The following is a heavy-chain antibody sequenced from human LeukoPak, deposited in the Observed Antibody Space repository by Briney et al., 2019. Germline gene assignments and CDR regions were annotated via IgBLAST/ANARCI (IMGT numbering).Heavy chain of an antibody. D-gene: IGHD3-22*01. CDR3: ARENSSGYPFDY. Sequence: ASVKVSCKASGYTFTGYYMHWVRQAPGQGLEWMGWTNPNSGGTNYAQKFQGRVTMTRDTSISTAYMELSRLRSDDTAVYYCARENSSGYPFDYWGQGTLVTVSS. CDR2: TNPNSGGT. CDR1: GYTFTGYY. J-gene: IGHJ4*02. V-gene: IGHV1-2*02.